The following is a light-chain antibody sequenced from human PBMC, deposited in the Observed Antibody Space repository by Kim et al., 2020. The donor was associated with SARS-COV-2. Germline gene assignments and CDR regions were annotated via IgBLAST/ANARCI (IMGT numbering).Light chain of an antibody. CDR3: SSYTRSSTVI. V-gene: IGLV2-14*03. Sequence: QSALTQPASVSGSPGQSITISCTGTSSDIGGYDYVSWYQHHPGKVPKLMIYDVTKRPSGVSHRFSGSKSGDTASLTISGLQAEDEGDYYCSSYTRSSTVIFGGGTRLTVL. CDR2: DVT. J-gene: IGLJ2*01. CDR1: SSDIGGYDY.